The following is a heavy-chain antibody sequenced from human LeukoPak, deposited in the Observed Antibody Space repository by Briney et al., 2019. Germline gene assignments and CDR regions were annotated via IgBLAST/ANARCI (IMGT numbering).Heavy chain of an antibody. CDR3: ARDDSGSFDY. D-gene: IGHD1-26*01. CDR1: GGSISSYY. Sequence: SETLSLTCTVSGGSISSYYWSWIRQPPGKGLEWIGYIYYGGSTNYNPSLKSRVTISVDTSKNQFSLKLSSVTAADTAVYYCARDDSGSFDYWGQGTLVTVSS. J-gene: IGHJ4*02. CDR2: IYYGGST. V-gene: IGHV4-59*01.